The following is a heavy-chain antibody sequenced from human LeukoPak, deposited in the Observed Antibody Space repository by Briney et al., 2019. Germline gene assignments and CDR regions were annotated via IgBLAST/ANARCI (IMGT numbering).Heavy chain of an antibody. Sequence: GGSLRLSCAASGFSFSIHAMSWVRQAPGKGLEWVSGISGRTGNSDYADAVKGRFTISRDNSKDTVFLQMNSLRVEDTAVYYCARVGRCSSTSCYYYGMDVWGQGTTVTVSS. CDR3: ARVGRCSSTSCYYYGMDV. CDR1: GFSFSIHA. D-gene: IGHD2-2*01. CDR2: ISGRTGNS. J-gene: IGHJ6*02. V-gene: IGHV3-23*01.